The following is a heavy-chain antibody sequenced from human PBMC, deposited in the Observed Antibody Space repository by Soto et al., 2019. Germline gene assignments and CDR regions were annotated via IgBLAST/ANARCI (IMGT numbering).Heavy chain of an antibody. J-gene: IGHJ4*02. V-gene: IGHV3-23*01. CDR1: GFTFSNHD. D-gene: IGHD1-1*01. Sequence: GGSLRLSCAASGFTFSNHDMTWVRQAPGKGLEWVSTIGDSGARTYYVDSVRGRFTISRDNSRNTLYLQMNDLRAEDTAVYYCVKDDVSGIPFSDYWGRGTLVTV. CDR3: VKDDVSGIPFSDY. CDR2: IGDSGART.